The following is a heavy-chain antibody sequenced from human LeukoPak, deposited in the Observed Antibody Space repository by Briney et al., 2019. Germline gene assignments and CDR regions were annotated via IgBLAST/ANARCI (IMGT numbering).Heavy chain of an antibody. J-gene: IGHJ1*01. CDR2: IRSKAYGGTT. Sequence: GGSLRLSCTASGFTFGDYAMSWVRQAPGKGLEWVGFIRSKAYGGTTEYAASVKGRFIISRDDSKSIAYLQMNSLKTEDTAVYYCTRGGYQLLSLRWGQGTLVTVSS. CDR3: TRGGYQLLSLR. D-gene: IGHD2-2*01. V-gene: IGHV3-49*04. CDR1: GFTFGDYA.